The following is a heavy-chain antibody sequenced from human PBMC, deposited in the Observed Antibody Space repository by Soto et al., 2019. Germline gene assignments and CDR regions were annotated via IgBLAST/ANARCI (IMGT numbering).Heavy chain of an antibody. Sequence: QVQLVQSGAEVKKPGASVEVSCKTSGFTFTSYCMHWVRQAPGQGLEWMGIINPSGGGTSYAQKFQGRVTMTRDTSTSTAYMEMSSLRYEDTAMYYCATYYCAREGSSGWPFDYWGQGTLVTVSS. CDR3: ATYYCAREGSSGWPFDY. V-gene: IGHV1-46*01. D-gene: IGHD6-19*01. CDR2: INPSGGGT. J-gene: IGHJ4*02. CDR1: GFTFTSYC.